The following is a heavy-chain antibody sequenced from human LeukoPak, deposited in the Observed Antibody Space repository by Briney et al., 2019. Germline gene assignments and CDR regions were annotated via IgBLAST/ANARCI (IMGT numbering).Heavy chain of an antibody. V-gene: IGHV3-11*04. Sequence: GGSLRLSCAASGFTFSDYYMSWIRQAPGKGLEWVSYISSSGSTIYYADSVKGRFTISRDNAKNSLYLQMSSLRAEDTAVYYCARAQRNRYGQQLVTGCDCWGQGTLVTVSS. CDR1: GFTFSDYY. J-gene: IGHJ4*02. D-gene: IGHD6-13*01. CDR2: ISSSGSTI. CDR3: ARAQRNRYGQQLVTGCDC.